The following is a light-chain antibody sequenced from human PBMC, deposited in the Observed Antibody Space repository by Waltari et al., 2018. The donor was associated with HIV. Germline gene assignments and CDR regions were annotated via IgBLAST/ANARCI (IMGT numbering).Light chain of an antibody. J-gene: IGKJ2*01. CDR1: QRLLDNNQNNF. Sequence: IVMPQSPLSLPVTPGEPASISCSSSQRLLDNNQNNFLVWYLQKPGQSPQLLLYWWSTRAFGVPDRFRGSGADTDFKLHISRVEADSEGLYYGMQALQAPPTFSQGTKLEIK. CDR3: MQALQAPPT. V-gene: IGKV2-28*01. CDR2: WWS.